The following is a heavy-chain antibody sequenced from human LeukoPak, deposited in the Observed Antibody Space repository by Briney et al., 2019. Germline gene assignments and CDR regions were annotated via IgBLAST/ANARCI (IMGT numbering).Heavy chain of an antibody. D-gene: IGHD1-26*01. CDR3: AKDRAFEGSTAPNWFDP. Sequence: SETLSLTCTVSGGSISSSSYYWGWIRQPPGKGLEWIGSIYYSGSTYYNPSLKSRVTISVDTSKNQFSLKLSSVTAADTAVYYCAKDRAFEGSTAPNWFDPWGQGTLVTVSS. CDR2: IYYSGST. CDR1: GGSISSSSYY. V-gene: IGHV4-39*02. J-gene: IGHJ5*02.